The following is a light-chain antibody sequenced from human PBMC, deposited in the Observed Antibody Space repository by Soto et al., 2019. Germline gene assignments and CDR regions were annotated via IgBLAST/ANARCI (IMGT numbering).Light chain of an antibody. CDR2: AAS. V-gene: IGKV1-8*01. CDR1: QGLSSY. CDR3: QQYYSYPRT. Sequence: AIRMTQSPSSFSASTGDRVTITCRASQGLSSYLAWYQQKPGKAPKLLIYAASTLQSGVPSRFSGSGSGTHFTLTISCLQSEDFATYYCQQYYSYPRTFGQGTKVEIK. J-gene: IGKJ1*01.